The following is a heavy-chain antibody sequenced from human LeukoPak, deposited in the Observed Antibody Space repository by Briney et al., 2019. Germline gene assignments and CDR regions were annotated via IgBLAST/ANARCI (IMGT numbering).Heavy chain of an antibody. CDR1: GGSFSGYY. J-gene: IGHJ4*02. Sequence: PSETLSLTCAVYGGSFSGYYWSWIRQLPGKGLEWIGEINHSGSTNYNPSLKSRVTISVDTSKNQFSLKLSSVTAADTAVYYCARDTAMAYFDYWGQGTLVTVSS. CDR3: ARDTAMAYFDY. D-gene: IGHD5-18*01. CDR2: INHSGST. V-gene: IGHV4-34*01.